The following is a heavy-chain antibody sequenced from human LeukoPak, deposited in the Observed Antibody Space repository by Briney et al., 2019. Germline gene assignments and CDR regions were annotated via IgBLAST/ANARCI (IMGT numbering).Heavy chain of an antibody. J-gene: IGHJ4*02. CDR3: ARVAILWFGGNFDY. CDR1: GASITASRSY. CDR2: VDYTGVT. D-gene: IGHD3-10*01. Sequence: SETLSLSCIVSGASITASRSYGAWIRQAPGKGLEWIGSVDYTGVTYYNPALQSRVTISVDTSKNIFSLGLTSLTAEDTAVYYCARVAILWFGGNFDYWGQGTLVTVSS. V-gene: IGHV4-39*02.